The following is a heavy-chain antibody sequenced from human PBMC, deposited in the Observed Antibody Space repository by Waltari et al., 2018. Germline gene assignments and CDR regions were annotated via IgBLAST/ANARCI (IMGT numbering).Heavy chain of an antibody. V-gene: IGHV5-51*01. CDR1: GYRFSSHW. CDR2: IFPGDSDT. J-gene: IGHJ3*02. Sequence: EVQLAQSGAEVKKPGESLKITCKGSGYRFSSHWISWVRQVPGKGLEWVGIIFPGDSDTRYSPSSQRQVTISADKSTSTAYLQWSSLRAPDTAMYYCARSSTAAGDALDIWGQGTMVTVSS. CDR3: ARSSTAAGDALDI. D-gene: IGHD6-13*01.